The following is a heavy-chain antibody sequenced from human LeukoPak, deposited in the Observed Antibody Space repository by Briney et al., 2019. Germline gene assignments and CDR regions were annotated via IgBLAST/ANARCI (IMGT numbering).Heavy chain of an antibody. CDR3: ARDYGGYGFDAFDI. J-gene: IGHJ3*02. V-gene: IGHV1-18*01. CDR1: GYTFSSYG. CDR2: ISAYNSNT. Sequence: GASVKVSCKASGYTFSSYGISWVRQAPGQGLEWLGWISAYNSNTNYAQKVQGRVSMSTDTSTSIAYMELRSLRSDDTAVYYCARDYGGYGFDAFDIWGQGTMITVSS. D-gene: IGHD4-17*01.